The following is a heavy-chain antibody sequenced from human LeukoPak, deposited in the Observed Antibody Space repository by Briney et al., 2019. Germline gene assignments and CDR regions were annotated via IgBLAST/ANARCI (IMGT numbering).Heavy chain of an antibody. D-gene: IGHD6-13*01. V-gene: IGHV4-59*01. Sequence: SETLSLTCTVSGGPIRSYYWTWIRQPPGKGLEWIGHIYYTGSTTYNPSLKSRVTISVDTSKNQFSLKLTSVTAADTAVYYCARGPAAGIDTGHYDYGGQGTLVTVS. CDR3: ARGPAAGIDTGHYDY. J-gene: IGHJ4*02. CDR1: GGPIRSYY. CDR2: IYYTGST.